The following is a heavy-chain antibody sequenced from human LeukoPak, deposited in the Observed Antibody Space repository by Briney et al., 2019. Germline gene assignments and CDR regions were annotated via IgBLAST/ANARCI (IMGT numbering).Heavy chain of an antibody. CDR3: VRWEVAGYNYGFSAFDI. Sequence: GGSLRLSCAASGFTFSSYAMSWGRQAPGKGLGWVAVIWYDGSNKYYADSVKGRFTISRDNFKNTRYLQMDSLRAEDTAVYYCVRWEVAGYNYGFSAFDIWGPGTMVTVSS. CDR2: IWYDGSNK. CDR1: GFTFSSYA. D-gene: IGHD5-18*01. V-gene: IGHV3-33*08. J-gene: IGHJ3*02.